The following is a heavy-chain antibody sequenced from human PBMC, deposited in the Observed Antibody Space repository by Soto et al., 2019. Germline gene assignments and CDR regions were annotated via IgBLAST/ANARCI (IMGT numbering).Heavy chain of an antibody. CDR2: INPNSGGT. CDR1: GYTFTGYY. D-gene: IGHD2-2*01. CDR3: ATCTVSSTSCYAAFDI. V-gene: IGHV1-2*04. J-gene: IGHJ3*02. Sequence: ASVKGSCQASGYTFTGYYMHWVRQAPGQGLEWMGWINPNSGGTNYAQKFQGWVTMTRDTSISTAYMELSRLRSDDTAVYYCATCTVSSTSCYAAFDIWGQGTMVTVSS.